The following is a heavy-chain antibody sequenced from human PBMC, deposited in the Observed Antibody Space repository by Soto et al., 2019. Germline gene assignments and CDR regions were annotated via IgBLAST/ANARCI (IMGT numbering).Heavy chain of an antibody. CDR2: ISYDGSNK. V-gene: IGHV3-30*18. CDR3: AKDLYGYSSSSVGASFDY. Sequence: QVQLVESGGGVVQPGRSLRLSCAASGFTFSSYGMHWVRQAPGKGLEWVAVISYDGSNKYYADSVEGRFTISRDNSKNTLYLQMNSLRAEDTAVYYCAKDLYGYSSSSVGASFDYWGQGTLVTVSS. CDR1: GFTFSSYG. D-gene: IGHD6-6*01. J-gene: IGHJ4*02.